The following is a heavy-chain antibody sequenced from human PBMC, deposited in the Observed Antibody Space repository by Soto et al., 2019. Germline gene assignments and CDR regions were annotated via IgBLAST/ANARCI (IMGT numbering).Heavy chain of an antibody. CDR2: IIPILGIA. CDR1: GGTFSSYT. CDR3: ARDKGIDCSGGSCSGFDY. V-gene: IGHV1-69*04. Sequence: SVKVSCKASGGTFSSYTISWVRQAPGQGLEWMGRIIPILGIANYAQKFQGRVTITADKSTSTAYMELSSLRSEDTAVYYCARDKGIDCSGGSCSGFDYWGQGTLVTVSS. D-gene: IGHD2-15*01. J-gene: IGHJ4*02.